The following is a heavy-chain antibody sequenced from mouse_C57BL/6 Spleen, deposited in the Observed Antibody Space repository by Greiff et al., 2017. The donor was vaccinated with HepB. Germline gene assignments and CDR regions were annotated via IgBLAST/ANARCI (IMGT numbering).Heavy chain of an antibody. J-gene: IGHJ2*01. V-gene: IGHV1-4*01. CDR2: INPSSGYT. CDR1: GYTFTSYT. CDR3: ARRDSNSLDY. D-gene: IGHD2-5*01. Sequence: QVQLKESGAELARPGASVKMSCKASGYTFTSYTMHWVKQRPGQGLEWIGYINPSSGYTKYNQKFKDKATLTADKSSSTAYMQLSSLTSEDSAVYYCARRDSNSLDYWGQGTTLTVSS.